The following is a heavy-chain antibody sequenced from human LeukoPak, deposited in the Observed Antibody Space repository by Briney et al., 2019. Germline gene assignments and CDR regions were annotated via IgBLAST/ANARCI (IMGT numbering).Heavy chain of an antibody. J-gene: IGHJ6*02. Sequence: GASVKVSCKASGYTFTSYAMHWVRQAPGQRLEWMGWINAGNGNTKYSQKFQGRVTMTRNTSISTAYMELSSLRSEDTAVYYCARAITHYYYYGMDVWGQGTTVTVSS. D-gene: IGHD1-14*01. CDR2: INAGNGNT. V-gene: IGHV1-3*01. CDR3: ARAITHYYYYGMDV. CDR1: GYTFTSYA.